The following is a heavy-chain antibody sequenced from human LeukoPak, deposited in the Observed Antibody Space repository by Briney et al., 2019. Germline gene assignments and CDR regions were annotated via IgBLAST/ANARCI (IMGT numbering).Heavy chain of an antibody. V-gene: IGHV3-74*01. Sequence: GGSLRLSCAASVFTFSSYWMHWVRQAPGKGLVWVSRINSDGSSTSYADSVKDRFTISRDNAKKTLYLQMNSLRAEDTAVYYCARGSGYYLYWGQGTLVTVSS. J-gene: IGHJ4*02. CDR2: INSDGSST. CDR3: ARGSGYYLY. CDR1: VFTFSSYW. D-gene: IGHD3-22*01.